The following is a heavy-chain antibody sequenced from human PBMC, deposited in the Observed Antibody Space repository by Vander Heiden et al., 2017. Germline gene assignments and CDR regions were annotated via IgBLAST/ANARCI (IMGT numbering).Heavy chain of an antibody. J-gene: IGHJ4*02. Sequence: EVQLLQSGGDLVQPGGALTLSCAASRFNFNNYALSWVRQAPGKGLGWVSTISRSGATTSYSDSLKGRFTVSRNNSKNSLYLRMNTVRAEDTALYYCARSPISVTGFFDSWGQGTLVTVSS. D-gene: IGHD6-19*01. V-gene: IGHV3-23*01. CDR3: ARSPISVTGFFDS. CDR1: RFNFNNYA. CDR2: ISRSGATT.